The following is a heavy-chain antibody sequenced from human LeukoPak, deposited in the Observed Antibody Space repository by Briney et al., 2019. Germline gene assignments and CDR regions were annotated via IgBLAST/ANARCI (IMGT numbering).Heavy chain of an antibody. Sequence: GGSLRLSCAASGFTFSSYWMSWVRQAPGKGLEWVANIKQDGSENYSVDSVKGRFTISRDNAKNSLYLQMSSLRADDTAVYYCARVSPMYSSGWYGPHLDYWGQGTLVTVSS. CDR3: ARVSPMYSSGWYGPHLDY. D-gene: IGHD6-13*01. V-gene: IGHV3-7*01. CDR1: GFTFSSYW. CDR2: IKQDGSEN. J-gene: IGHJ4*02.